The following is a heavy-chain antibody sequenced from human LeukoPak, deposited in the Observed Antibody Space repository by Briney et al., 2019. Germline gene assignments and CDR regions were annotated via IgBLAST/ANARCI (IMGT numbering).Heavy chain of an antibody. D-gene: IGHD4-23*01. CDR3: ARDDYGGNGLAH. Sequence: ASVKVSCKASGYRLTDYYMHWVRQAPRQGLEWMGWINPNSGDTNYAQRFQGRVTMTRDTSISTAYMELSRLRSDDTAVYYCARDDYGGNGLAHWGQGTLVTVSS. J-gene: IGHJ4*02. V-gene: IGHV1-2*02. CDR1: GYRLTDYY. CDR2: INPNSGDT.